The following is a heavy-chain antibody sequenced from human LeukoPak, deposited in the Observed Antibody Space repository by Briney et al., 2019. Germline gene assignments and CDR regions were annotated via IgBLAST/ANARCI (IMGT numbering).Heavy chain of an antibody. CDR1: GFTFSDYY. CDR3: ARDRVRGVVVPAAMGAAYGMDV. D-gene: IGHD2-2*01. V-gene: IGHV3-11*01. CDR2: ISSSGSTI. J-gene: IGHJ6*02. Sequence: GGSLRLSCAASGFTFSDYYMSWIRQAPGKGLEWVSYISSSGSTIYYADSVKGRFAISRDNAKNSLYLQMNSLRAEDTAVYYCARDRVRGVVVPAAMGAAYGMDVWGQGTTVTVSS.